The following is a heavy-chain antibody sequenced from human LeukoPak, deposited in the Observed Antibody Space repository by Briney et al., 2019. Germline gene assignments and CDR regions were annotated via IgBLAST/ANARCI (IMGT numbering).Heavy chain of an antibody. CDR3: AKASNYYGSGSYSPY. CDR2: ISGSGGST. Sequence: GGSLRLSCAASGFTFSSYAMSWVRQAPGKGLEWVSAISGSGGSTYYADSVKGRFTISRDNSKNTLYLQMNSLRAEDTAVYYCAKASNYYGSGSYSPYWGQGTLVTVSS. J-gene: IGHJ4*02. D-gene: IGHD3-10*01. V-gene: IGHV3-23*01. CDR1: GFTFSSYA.